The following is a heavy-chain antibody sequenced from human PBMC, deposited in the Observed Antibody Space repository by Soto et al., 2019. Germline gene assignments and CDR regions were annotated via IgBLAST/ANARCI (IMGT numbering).Heavy chain of an antibody. V-gene: IGHV4-59*01. CDR2: IYYSGST. J-gene: IGHJ6*02. D-gene: IGHD5-18*01. Sequence: QVQLQESGPGLVKPSETLSLTYTVSGGSISSYYWIWIRQPPGKGLEWIGYIYYSGSTNYNPSLKSRVTISVDTSKNQFSLKLSSVIAADTAVYYCARGGTAMVTKGYYYYYYGMDVWGQGTTVTVSS. CDR3: ARGGTAMVTKGYYYYYYGMDV. CDR1: GGSISSYY.